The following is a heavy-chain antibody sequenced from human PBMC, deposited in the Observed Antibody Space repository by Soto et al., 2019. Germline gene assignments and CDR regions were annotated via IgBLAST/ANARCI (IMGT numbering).Heavy chain of an antibody. CDR2: INHSGTT. D-gene: IGHD1-26*01. Sequence: SETLSLTCAVYGGSFSGYYWSWIRQPPGKGLEWIGEINHSGTTNHNPSLKSRVTISVDTSKNQFSLKLSSVTAADTAMYYCARGLGIMNPWGQGTLVTVAS. V-gene: IGHV4-34*01. CDR1: GGSFSGYY. J-gene: IGHJ5*02. CDR3: ARGLGIMNP.